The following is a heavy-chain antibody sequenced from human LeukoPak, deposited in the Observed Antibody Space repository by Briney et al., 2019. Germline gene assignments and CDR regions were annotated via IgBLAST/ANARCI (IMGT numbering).Heavy chain of an antibody. D-gene: IGHD1-7*01. CDR3: AKLGGTARFDP. Sequence: TGGSLRLSSGASGVSFISYWMSWVRQAPGRGREWVANIKQRGSEKDYVDSVKGRFTISRDNAKNSLYLQMTNLRAEDTAIYYCAKLGGTARFDPWGQGTLVTVSS. CDR1: GVSFISYW. J-gene: IGHJ5*02. CDR2: IKQRGSEK. V-gene: IGHV3-7*01.